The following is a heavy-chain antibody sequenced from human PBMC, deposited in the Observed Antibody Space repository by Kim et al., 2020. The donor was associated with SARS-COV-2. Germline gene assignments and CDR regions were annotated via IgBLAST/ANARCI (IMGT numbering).Heavy chain of an antibody. Sequence: YGQKVQGRVIMTTDTSTNTAYLKLWSLRSDDTAMYYCTRGAYGDIAFDYWGQGALVTVSS. J-gene: IGHJ4*02. V-gene: IGHV1-18*01. D-gene: IGHD4-17*01. CDR3: TRGAYGDIAFDY.